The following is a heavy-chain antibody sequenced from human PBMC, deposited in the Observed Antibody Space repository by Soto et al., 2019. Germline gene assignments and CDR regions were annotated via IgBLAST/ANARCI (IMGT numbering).Heavy chain of an antibody. Sequence: GGSLRLSCAASGFTFSSYAMSWVRQAPGKGLEWVSASSGSGGSTYYAASVKGRFTISRDNPNNTLYLQMNSRRAEDTAVYYCAKGIAAAVHYGMDVWGQGTTVTVSS. V-gene: IGHV3-23*01. CDR1: GFTFSSYA. CDR2: SSGSGGST. CDR3: AKGIAAAVHYGMDV. J-gene: IGHJ6*02. D-gene: IGHD6-13*01.